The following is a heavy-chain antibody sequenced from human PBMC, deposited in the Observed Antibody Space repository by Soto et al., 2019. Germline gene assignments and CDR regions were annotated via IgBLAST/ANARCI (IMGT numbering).Heavy chain of an antibody. J-gene: IGHJ3*02. CDR2: IYYSGST. V-gene: IGHV4-59*01. Sequence: SETLSLTCTVSGGSISSYYWSWIRQPPGKGLEWNGYIYYSGSTTYIPSLKSRFTISVDTSKNQFSLKLSFVTAADTALYYCARGGRVSIFGGLAAFDIWGQGTMVTVSS. CDR3: ARGGRVSIFGGLAAFDI. CDR1: GGSISSYY. D-gene: IGHD3-3*01.